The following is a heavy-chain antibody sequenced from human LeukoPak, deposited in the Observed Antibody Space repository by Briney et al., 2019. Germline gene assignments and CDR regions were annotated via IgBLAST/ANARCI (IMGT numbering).Heavy chain of an antibody. D-gene: IGHD6-19*01. CDR1: GYSFSNYW. Sequence: GESLKISCKGSGYSFSNYWIGWVRPVPGKGLEWMGIIHPGDSDIRYSPSFQGQVIISADKSISTAYLQWSSLKASDTAMYYCARRESSGSIDYWGQGTLVTVSS. CDR2: IHPGDSDI. V-gene: IGHV5-51*01. CDR3: ARRESSGSIDY. J-gene: IGHJ4*02.